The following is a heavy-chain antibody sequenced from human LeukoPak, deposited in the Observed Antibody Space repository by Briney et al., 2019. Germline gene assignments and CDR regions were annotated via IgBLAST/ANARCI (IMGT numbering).Heavy chain of an antibody. V-gene: IGHV1-69*04. Sequence: ASVKVSCKASGGTFSSYAISWVRQAPGQGLEWMGRIIPILGIANYVQKFQGRVTVTADKSTSTAYMELSSLRSEDTAVYYCARVTYYDSSGSPYYWGQGTLVTVSS. CDR2: IIPILGIA. J-gene: IGHJ4*02. D-gene: IGHD3-22*01. CDR3: ARVTYYDSSGSPYY. CDR1: GGTFSSYA.